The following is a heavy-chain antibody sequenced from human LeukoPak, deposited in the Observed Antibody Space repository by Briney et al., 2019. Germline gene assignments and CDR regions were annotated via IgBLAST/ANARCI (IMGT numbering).Heavy chain of an antibody. CDR3: ARDSYYYDSSGPQG. Sequence: HAGGSLRLSCAASGFIFPSYAVSWVRQALGKGLEWVSAISAGGENTDYADSVKGRFTISRDNAKNSLYLQMNSLRAEDTGVYHCARDSYYYDSSGPQGWGQGTLVTVSS. V-gene: IGHV3-23*01. CDR2: ISAGGENT. CDR1: GFIFPSYA. D-gene: IGHD3-22*01. J-gene: IGHJ4*02.